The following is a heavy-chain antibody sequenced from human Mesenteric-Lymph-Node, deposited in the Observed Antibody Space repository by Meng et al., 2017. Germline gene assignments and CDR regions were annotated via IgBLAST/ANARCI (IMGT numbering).Heavy chain of an antibody. D-gene: IGHD6-19*01. J-gene: IGHJ4*02. CDR1: GYTFTSYY. Sequence: ASVKVSCKASGYTFTSYYMHWVRQAPGQGLEWMGIINPSGGSTSYAQKFQGRVTMTRDTSTSTVYMELRSLRFDDTAVYYCARTSSSAYYDYWGQGTLVTVSS. CDR2: INPSGGST. V-gene: IGHV1-46*01. CDR3: ARTSSSAYYDY.